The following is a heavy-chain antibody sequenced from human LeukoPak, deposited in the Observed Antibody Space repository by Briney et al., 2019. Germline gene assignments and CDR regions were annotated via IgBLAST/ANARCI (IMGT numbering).Heavy chain of an antibody. CDR1: GFTFSTYG. CDR3: ARTVNIAAAGILDY. D-gene: IGHD6-13*01. V-gene: IGHV3-33*01. CDR2: IWHDGSNK. J-gene: IGHJ4*02. Sequence: GRSLRLSCATSGFTFSTYGMHWVRQAPGKGLEWVAVIWHDGSNKYYADSVKGRFTISRDDSKNTLYLQMNSLRVEDTAVYYCARTVNIAAAGILDYWGQGTLVTVSS.